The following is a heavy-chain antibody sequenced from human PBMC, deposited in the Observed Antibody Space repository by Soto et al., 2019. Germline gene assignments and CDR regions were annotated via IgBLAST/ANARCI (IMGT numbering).Heavy chain of an antibody. CDR2: IYQSGVT. V-gene: IGHV4-30-2*01. J-gene: IGHJ5*02. Sequence: TLSLTCNMSGDSYSISTYSWSWIRQPPGKALQWIGFIYQSGVTSYNPSLASRVSISLDRSNNQCSLKLKSVTAADTAVYFCAGMPYTSGLRFDPWGPGTLVTAPQ. D-gene: IGHD6-19*01. CDR3: AGMPYTSGLRFDP. CDR1: GDSYSISTYS.